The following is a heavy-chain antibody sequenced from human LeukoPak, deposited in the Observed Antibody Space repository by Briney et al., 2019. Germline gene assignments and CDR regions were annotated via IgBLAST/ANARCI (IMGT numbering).Heavy chain of an antibody. CDR3: VRDNPRCCGVIPANIDDY. CDR1: GFTFSSYS. J-gene: IGHJ4*02. Sequence: PGGSLRLSCAASGFTFSSYSMNWVRQAPGKGLEWVANIKTDASEKYYADSVKGRFTISRDNAKMSLYLQMNSLRVEDTAVYYCVRDNPRCCGVIPANIDDYWGQGTLVTVSS. D-gene: IGHD2-21*01. V-gene: IGHV3-7*01. CDR2: IKTDASEK.